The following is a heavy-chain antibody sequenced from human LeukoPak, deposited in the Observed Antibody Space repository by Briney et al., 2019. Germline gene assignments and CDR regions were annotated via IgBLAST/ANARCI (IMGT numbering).Heavy chain of an antibody. V-gene: IGHV1-2*02. J-gene: IGHJ6*02. CDR1: GYTFTGYY. CDR2: INPNSGGT. D-gene: IGHD6-13*01. CDR3: ARGRGIAAAGPNYYYYGMDV. Sequence: ASVNVSCKASGYTFTGYYMHWVRQAPGQGLEWMGWINPNSGGTNYAQKFQGRVTMTRDTSISTAYMELSRLRSDDTAVYYCARGRGIAAAGPNYYYYGMDVWGQGTTVTVSS.